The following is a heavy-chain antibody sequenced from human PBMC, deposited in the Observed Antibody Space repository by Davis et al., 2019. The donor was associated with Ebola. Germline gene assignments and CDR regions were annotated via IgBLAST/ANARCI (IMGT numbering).Heavy chain of an antibody. CDR3: ARSRKVATILWSNDAFDI. Sequence: GSLRLSCAASGFTFSDYYMSWIRQAPGKGLEWVSYISSSGSTIYYADSVKGRFTISRDNAKNSLYLQMNSLRAEDTAVYYCARSRKVATILWSNDAFDIWGQGTMVTVSS. V-gene: IGHV3-11*01. D-gene: IGHD5-12*01. J-gene: IGHJ3*02. CDR2: ISSSGSTI. CDR1: GFTFSDYY.